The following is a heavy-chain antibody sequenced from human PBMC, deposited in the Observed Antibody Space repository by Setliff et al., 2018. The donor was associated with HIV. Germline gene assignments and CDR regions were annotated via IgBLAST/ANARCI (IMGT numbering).Heavy chain of an antibody. CDR1: GASISSYY. CDR2: IYSSGST. D-gene: IGHD3-3*01. V-gene: IGHV4-59*08. CDR3: ARPLSPSYNFWGDAFAI. Sequence: LSLTCTVSGASISSYYWSWIRQPPGKGLEWIGYIYSSGSTNYNPSLKSRVTISVDTSKNQLSLRLTSFTAADTAVYYCARPLSPSYNFWGDAFAIWGQGTLVTVSS. J-gene: IGHJ3*02.